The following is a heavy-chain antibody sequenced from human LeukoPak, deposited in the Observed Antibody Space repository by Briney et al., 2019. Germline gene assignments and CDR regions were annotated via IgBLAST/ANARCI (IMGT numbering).Heavy chain of an antibody. V-gene: IGHV3-21*01. CDR2: ISSSSSYI. CDR3: ARAPRSSWYYFDY. Sequence: GGSPRLSCAASGFTFSSYSMNWVRQAPGKGLEWVSSISSSSSYIYYADSVEGRFTISRDNAKNSLYLQMNSLRAEDTAVYYCARAPRSSWYYFDYWGQGTLVTVSS. D-gene: IGHD6-13*01. J-gene: IGHJ4*02. CDR1: GFTFSSYS.